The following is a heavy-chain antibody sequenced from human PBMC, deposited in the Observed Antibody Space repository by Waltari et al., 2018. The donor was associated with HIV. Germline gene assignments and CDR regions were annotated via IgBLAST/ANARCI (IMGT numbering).Heavy chain of an antibody. J-gene: IGHJ4*02. Sequence: QLQLQESGPGLVKPSATLSLTCPVPGVSISSRYYYWGWSRQPPGKGLEWIGSIYYSGSTYYNPSLKSRVTISVDTSKNQFSLKLSSVTAADTAVYYCARHSSVTKIHFDYWGQGTLVTVSS. V-gene: IGHV4-39*01. CDR2: IYYSGST. CDR1: GVSISSRYYY. CDR3: ARHSSVTKIHFDY. D-gene: IGHD4-4*01.